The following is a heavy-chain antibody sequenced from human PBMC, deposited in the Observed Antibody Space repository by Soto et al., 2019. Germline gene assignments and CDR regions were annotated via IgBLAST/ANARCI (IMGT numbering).Heavy chain of an antibody. V-gene: IGHV3-21*01. CDR1: GFTFSSYS. CDR3: ARDGSSPGDYYYGMDV. Sequence: EVQLVESGGGLVKPGGSLRLSCAASGFTFSSYSMNWVRQAPGKGLEWVSSISSSSSYIYYADSVKGRFTISRDNAKNSLYLQMNSLRAEDTAVYYCARDGSSPGDYYYGMDVWGQGTTVTFSS. J-gene: IGHJ6*02. D-gene: IGHD6-13*01. CDR2: ISSSSSYI.